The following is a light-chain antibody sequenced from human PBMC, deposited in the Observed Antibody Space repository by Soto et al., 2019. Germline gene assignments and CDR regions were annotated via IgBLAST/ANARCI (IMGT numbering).Light chain of an antibody. Sequence: QSVLTQPPSVSAAPGQKVTVSCSGSSSNIGSSSVSWYQQLPGTAPKLLIYDNNKRPSGIPDRFSGSKSGTSAALGITGLQTGDEADYHCATWDSSLSVGVFGGGTKLTVL. V-gene: IGLV1-51*01. CDR3: ATWDSSLSVGV. J-gene: IGLJ2*01. CDR1: SSNIGSSS. CDR2: DNN.